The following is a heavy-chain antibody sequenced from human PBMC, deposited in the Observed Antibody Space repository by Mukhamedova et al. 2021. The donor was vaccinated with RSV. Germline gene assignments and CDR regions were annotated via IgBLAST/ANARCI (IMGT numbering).Heavy chain of an antibody. J-gene: IGHJ4*02. D-gene: IGHD3-22*01. V-gene: IGHV3-21*01. Sequence: VSSISSSSSYIYYAVSVKGRFTISRDNAKNSLYLQMNSLRAEDTAVYYCARVLFYDSSGYPLDYWGQGTLVTVSS. CDR3: ARVLFYDSSGYPLDY. CDR2: ISSSSSYI.